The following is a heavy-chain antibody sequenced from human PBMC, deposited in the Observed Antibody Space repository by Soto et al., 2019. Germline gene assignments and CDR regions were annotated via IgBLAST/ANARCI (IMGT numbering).Heavy chain of an antibody. CDR1: GDTFNTFG. D-gene: IGHD2-2*01. CDR3: AREYCTATSCYGVDY. CDR2: ISGYNGDT. J-gene: IGHJ4*02. V-gene: IGHV1-18*01. Sequence: QVRLVQSGAEVKMPGASVKVSCKAPGDTFNTFGISWVRQAPGQGLEWMGWISGYNGDTKYAQKFQGRVMMTADTSTTTAYMELGSLNSDDTALYYCAREYCTATSCYGVDYWGQETLVTVSS.